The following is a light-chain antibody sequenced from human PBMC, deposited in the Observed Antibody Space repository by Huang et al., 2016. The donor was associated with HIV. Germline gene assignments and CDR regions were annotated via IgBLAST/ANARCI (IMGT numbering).Light chain of an antibody. J-gene: IGKJ5*01. V-gene: IGKV1-9*01. CDR2: GAS. CDR1: QGIGGY. CDR3: QQLHSYPFT. Sequence: IQLTQSPSPLSASVGDRVTITCRASQGIGGYLAWFQQKPGKAPKLLIYGASTLQSGVQLRFSGSGSGTDFTLTISSLQPEDFATYYCQQLHSYPFTFGQGTRLDIK.